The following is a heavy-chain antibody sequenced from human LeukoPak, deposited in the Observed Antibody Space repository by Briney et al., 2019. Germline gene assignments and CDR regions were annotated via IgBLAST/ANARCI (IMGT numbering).Heavy chain of an antibody. CDR1: GGTFSSYA. CDR2: IIPIFGTA. Sequence: SVTVSCKASGGTFSSYAISWVRQAPGQGLEWMGGIIPIFGTANYAQKFQGRVTITADESTSTAYMELSSLRSEDTAVYYCARQHEVATEVAFDYWGQGTLVTVSS. J-gene: IGHJ4*02. V-gene: IGHV1-69*13. D-gene: IGHD5-12*01. CDR3: ARQHEVATEVAFDY.